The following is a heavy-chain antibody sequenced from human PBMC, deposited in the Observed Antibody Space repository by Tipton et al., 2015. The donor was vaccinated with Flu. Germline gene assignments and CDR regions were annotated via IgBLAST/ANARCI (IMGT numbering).Heavy chain of an antibody. Sequence: QVQLVQSGAEVKKPGASVKVSCKASGYTFTSYYMHWVRQAPGQGLEWMGIINPSGGSTSYAQKFQGRVTMTRDTSTSTVYMELSSLRSEDTAVYYCARALNFRGVINDAFDIWGQGTMVTVSS. V-gene: IGHV1-46*01. J-gene: IGHJ3*02. CDR2: INPSGGST. D-gene: IGHD3-10*01. CDR1: GYTFTSYY. CDR3: ARALNFRGVINDAFDI.